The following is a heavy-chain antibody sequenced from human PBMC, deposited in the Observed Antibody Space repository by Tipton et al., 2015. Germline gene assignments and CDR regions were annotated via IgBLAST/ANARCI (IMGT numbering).Heavy chain of an antibody. CDR2: IYHSGNT. Sequence: TLSLTCTVSGASLSGGTYYWSWIRQPPGKALEWIGYIYHSGNTYYNPSLESRVTTSVDTSKNQFSLKVRSVTAADTAVYYCACQDYDSLTRDYQTVDYWGQGTLVTVSS. CDR1: GASLSGGTYY. V-gene: IGHV4-61*01. D-gene: IGHD3-9*01. CDR3: ACQDYDSLTRDYQTVDY. J-gene: IGHJ4*02.